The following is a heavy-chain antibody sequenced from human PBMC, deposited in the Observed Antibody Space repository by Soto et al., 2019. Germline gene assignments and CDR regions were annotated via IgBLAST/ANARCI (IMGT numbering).Heavy chain of an antibody. V-gene: IGHV4-30-4*01. J-gene: IGHJ4*02. CDR3: ARAVVYDYVWGSYRQKNYYFDY. CDR1: GGSISSGDYY. Sequence: SETLSLTCTVSGGSISSGDYYWSWIRQPPGKGLEWIGYIYYSGSTYYSPSLKSRVAISVDTSKNQFSLKLSSVTAADTAVYYCARAVVYDYVWGSYRQKNYYFDYWGQGTLVTVSS. D-gene: IGHD3-16*02. CDR2: IYYSGST.